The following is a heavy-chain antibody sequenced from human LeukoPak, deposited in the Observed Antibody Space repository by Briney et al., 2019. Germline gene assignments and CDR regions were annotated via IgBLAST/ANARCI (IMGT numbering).Heavy chain of an antibody. V-gene: IGHV3-21*01. Sequence: PGGSLRLSCAASGFTFSSYSMNWVRQAPGKGLEWVSSISSSSSYIYYADSVKGRFTISRDNAKNSLYLQMNSLRAEDTAVYYYAPLPYSSGPNWFDPWGQGTLVTVSS. J-gene: IGHJ5*02. CDR3: APLPYSSGPNWFDP. CDR1: GFTFSSYS. CDR2: ISSSSSYI. D-gene: IGHD6-19*01.